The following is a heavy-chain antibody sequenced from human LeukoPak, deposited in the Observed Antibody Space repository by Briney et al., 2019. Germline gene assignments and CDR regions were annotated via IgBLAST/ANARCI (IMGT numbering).Heavy chain of an antibody. D-gene: IGHD4-17*01. V-gene: IGHV1-24*01. Sequence: ASVKVSCKISGYXLTEVSMHWVRQAPGKGLEWMGGFDPADGEPIYAQKFQGRVTMSEDTSTDTAYMDLSSLRSEDTAVYYCATEVVGYGDVHYFDSWGQGTLVTVSS. J-gene: IGHJ4*02. CDR2: FDPADGEP. CDR1: GYXLTEVS. CDR3: ATEVVGYGDVHYFDS.